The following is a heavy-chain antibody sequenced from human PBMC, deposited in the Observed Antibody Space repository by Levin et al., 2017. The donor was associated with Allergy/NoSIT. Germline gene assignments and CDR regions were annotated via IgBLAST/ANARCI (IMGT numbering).Heavy chain of an antibody. D-gene: IGHD2-15*01. CDR1: GDSISSYY. J-gene: IGHJ6*02. CDR3: ARRFCSGGTCYSGSHGMDG. V-gene: IGHV4-59*08. CDR2: VYNSGST. Sequence: SQTLSLTCTVSGDSISSYYWSWIRQPPGKGLEWIGYVYNSGSTNYNPSLKSRVTISVDTSKNQFSLKLSSVTAADTAVYYCARRFCSGGTCYSGSHGMDGWGQGTTVTVSS.